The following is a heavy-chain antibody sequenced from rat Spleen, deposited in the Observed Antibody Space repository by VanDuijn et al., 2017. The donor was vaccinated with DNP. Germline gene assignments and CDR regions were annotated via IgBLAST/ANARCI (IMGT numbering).Heavy chain of an antibody. CDR1: GFTFSHYV. J-gene: IGHJ2*01. Sequence: EVQLVESGGGLVQPGRSMKLSCVASGFTFSHYVMAWIRQAPTKGLEWVAYIRYDGGSTKYGDSVKGRFTISRDNAKNTLYLQMNSLRSEDMATYYCARWNSGHFDYWGQGVMVPVSS. CDR3: ARWNSGHFDY. D-gene: IGHD4-3*01. V-gene: IGHV5-22*01. CDR2: IRYDGGST.